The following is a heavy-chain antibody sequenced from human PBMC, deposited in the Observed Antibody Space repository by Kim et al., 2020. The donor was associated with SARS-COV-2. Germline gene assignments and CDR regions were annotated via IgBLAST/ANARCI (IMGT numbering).Heavy chain of an antibody. CDR3: ARQLGRSFDY. Sequence: GESLKISCKGSEYSFTSYWIGWVRQMPGKGLVWMGIIYPGNSDTRYSPSFQGQVTISADKSISTAYLQWSSLKASDTAIYYCARQLGRSFDYWGQGTLVTVSS. D-gene: IGHD3-3*02. CDR1: EYSFTSYW. J-gene: IGHJ4*02. V-gene: IGHV5-51*01. CDR2: IYPGNSDT.